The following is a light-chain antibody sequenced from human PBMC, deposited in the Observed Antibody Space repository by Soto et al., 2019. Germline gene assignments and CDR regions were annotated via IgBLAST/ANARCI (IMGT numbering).Light chain of an antibody. Sequence: MTQSAATLSVTKGERATLSCRASQSVSSYLAWYQQKPGQPPRLLIYGASTRATGIPARFSGSGSGTDFTLTISSLQSEDFAVYYCQQYNNWPRTFAQGTNVDIK. CDR3: QQYNNWPRT. CDR1: QSVSSY. J-gene: IGKJ1*01. CDR2: GAS. V-gene: IGKV3-15*01.